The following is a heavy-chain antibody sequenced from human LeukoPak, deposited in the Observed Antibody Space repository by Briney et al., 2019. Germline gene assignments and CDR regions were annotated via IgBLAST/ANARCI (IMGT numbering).Heavy chain of an antibody. J-gene: IGHJ4*02. Sequence: SETLSLTCTVSGGSISSYYWSWLRQPPGKGLEWIGYIYYSGSTNYNPSLKSRVTISVDTSKNQFSLKLSSVTAADTAVYYCARYLSGYLDYWGQGTLVTVSS. CDR2: IYYSGST. CDR3: ARYLSGYLDY. D-gene: IGHD3-9*01. V-gene: IGHV4-59*01. CDR1: GGSISSYY.